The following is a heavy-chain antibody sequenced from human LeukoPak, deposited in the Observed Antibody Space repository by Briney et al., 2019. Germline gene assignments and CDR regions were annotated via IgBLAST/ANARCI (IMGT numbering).Heavy chain of an antibody. J-gene: IGHJ4*02. CDR3: SRLGPGR. D-gene: IGHD3-10*01. CDR2: IKSNSDGGTT. CDR1: GFIFNDAW. Sequence: GGSLRLSCAASGFIFNDAWMTWFRQAPGEGLEWVGHIKSNSDGGTTDYAAAVKGRFIVSRDDSRNTLYLQVNSLKTDDTAMYYCSRLGPGRWGQGTLVTVSS. V-gene: IGHV3-15*01.